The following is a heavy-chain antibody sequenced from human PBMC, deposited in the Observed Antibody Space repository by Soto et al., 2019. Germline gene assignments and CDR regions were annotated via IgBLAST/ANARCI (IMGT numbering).Heavy chain of an antibody. CDR1: GGSISSSSYY. CDR2: IYYSGST. Sequence: QLQLQESGPGLVKPSETLSLTCTVSGGSISSSSYYWGWIRQPPGKGLEWIGSIYYSGSTYYNPSLKSRVTISVDTSKNQFSLKLSSVTAADTAVYYCARPEAGYSYDSPFDYWGQGTLVTVSS. V-gene: IGHV4-39*01. CDR3: ARPEAGYSYDSPFDY. J-gene: IGHJ4*02. D-gene: IGHD5-18*01.